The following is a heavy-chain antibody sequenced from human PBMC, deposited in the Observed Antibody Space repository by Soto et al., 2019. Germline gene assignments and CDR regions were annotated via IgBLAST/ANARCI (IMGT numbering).Heavy chain of an antibody. V-gene: IGHV3-7*03. J-gene: IGHJ4*02. CDR2: MKPHGSAT. Sequence: GGSLRLSCATSDLTFRNSWLNWFRQAPGKGLEWVANMKPHGSATTCVDSVKGRFTISRDNVRNSVSLQMNSLRVGDTAVYFCFGGNGGPQWGQGTLVTVSS. D-gene: IGHD3-16*01. CDR3: FGGNGGPQ. CDR1: DLTFRNSW.